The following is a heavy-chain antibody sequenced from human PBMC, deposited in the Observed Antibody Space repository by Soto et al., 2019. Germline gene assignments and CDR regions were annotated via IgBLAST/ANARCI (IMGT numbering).Heavy chain of an antibody. Sequence: QMQLVESGGGVVQPGRSLRLSCVASGFIFSSYGMHWVRQAPGKGLQWVALIYFDGRNEYYADSVKGRFTISRDNSKNMLYLQMNSLTDEDTGVYYCARDRLLSSISYNFSSGLDVWGQGTTVTVSS. CDR2: IYFDGRNE. V-gene: IGHV3-33*01. CDR1: GFIFSSYG. CDR3: ARDRLLSSISYNFSSGLDV. J-gene: IGHJ6*02. D-gene: IGHD2-2*01.